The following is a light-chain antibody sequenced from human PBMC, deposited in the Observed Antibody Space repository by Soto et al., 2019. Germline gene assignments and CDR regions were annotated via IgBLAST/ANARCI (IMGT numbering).Light chain of an antibody. CDR2: AAS. J-gene: IGKJ2*01. Sequence: DIQMTQFPSSLSASVGDRVTITCRASQSISNYLNWYRQRPGKAPELLIFAASTLQRVAPSRFSGGESGSDFTRTISSLQPEDFATYYCQQTYSIPYTFGQGSNLDIK. CDR1: QSISNY. V-gene: IGKV1-39*01. CDR3: QQTYSIPYT.